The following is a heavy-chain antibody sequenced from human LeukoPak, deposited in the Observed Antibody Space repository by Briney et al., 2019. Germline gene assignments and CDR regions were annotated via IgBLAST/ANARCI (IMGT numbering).Heavy chain of an antibody. D-gene: IGHD3-22*01. CDR2: IKSKTDGGTT. CDR3: TTDPDYYDSSGYSPA. CDR1: GFTFSNAW. V-gene: IGHV3-15*01. Sequence: GGSLRLSCAASGFTFSNAWMSWVRQAPGKGLEWVGRIKSKTDGGTTDYAAPVKGRFTISRDDSKNTLYLQMNSLKTEDTAVYYCTTDPDYYDSSGYSPAWGQGTLVTVSS. J-gene: IGHJ5*02.